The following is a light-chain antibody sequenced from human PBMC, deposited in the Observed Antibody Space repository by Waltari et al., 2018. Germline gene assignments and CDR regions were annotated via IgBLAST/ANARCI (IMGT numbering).Light chain of an antibody. Sequence: SYELTQPLSVSVAPGQTATITCGGNNIGGKSVHWYQQKPGQAPVLVIYRDNNRPSGSPDRFSGSNSGNTATLTINGAQVGDEADYYCQVRDSNTAVFGGGTHLTVL. V-gene: IGLV3-9*01. CDR2: RDN. J-gene: IGLJ7*01. CDR1: NIGGKS. CDR3: QVRDSNTAV.